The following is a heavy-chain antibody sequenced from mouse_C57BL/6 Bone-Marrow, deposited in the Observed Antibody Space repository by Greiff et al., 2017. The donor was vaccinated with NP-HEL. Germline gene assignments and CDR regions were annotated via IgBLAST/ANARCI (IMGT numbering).Heavy chain of an antibody. J-gene: IGHJ2*01. CDR2: IYPRDGST. V-gene: IGHV1-85*01. Sequence: QVQLQQSGPELVKPGASVKLSCKASGYTFTSYDINWVKQRPGQGLEWIGWIYPRDGSTKYNEKFKGKATLTVDTSSSTAYMELHSLTSEDSAVYFCARRDYGSPGYFDYWGQGTTLTVSS. CDR3: ARRDYGSPGYFDY. D-gene: IGHD1-1*01. CDR1: GYTFTSYD.